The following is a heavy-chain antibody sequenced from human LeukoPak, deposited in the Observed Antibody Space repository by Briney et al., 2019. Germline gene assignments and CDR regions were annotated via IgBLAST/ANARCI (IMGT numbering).Heavy chain of an antibody. CDR3: ARMGIVGATDFDY. Sequence: ASVKVSCKASGYTFTSYGISWVRQAPGQGREWMGWISAYNGNTNYAQKLQGRVTMTTDTSTSTAHMELRSLRSDDTAVYYCARMGIVGATDFDYWGQGTLVTVSS. D-gene: IGHD1-26*01. J-gene: IGHJ4*02. CDR1: GYTFTSYG. V-gene: IGHV1-18*01. CDR2: ISAYNGNT.